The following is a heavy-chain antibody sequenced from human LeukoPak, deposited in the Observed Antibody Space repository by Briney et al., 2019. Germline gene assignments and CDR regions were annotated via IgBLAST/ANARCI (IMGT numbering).Heavy chain of an antibody. J-gene: IGHJ4*02. CDR1: TVTFNNHG. D-gene: IGHD6-19*01. Sequence: PGGSLRLSCVTSTVTFNNHGMHWVRQAPGKGLEWVAVIAADGGVKHYTYSVKGRFVLTRDDSKNTVYLEMNNVKVEDTVVYYCAREATWGQWYFDHWRQGAAVIVSS. CDR2: IAADGGVK. CDR3: AREATWGQWYFDH. V-gene: IGHV3-30*03.